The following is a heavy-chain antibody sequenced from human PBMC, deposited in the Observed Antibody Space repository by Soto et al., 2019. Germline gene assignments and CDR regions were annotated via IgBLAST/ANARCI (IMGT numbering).Heavy chain of an antibody. CDR1: GYSFTSYW. CDR2: IYPGDSDT. CDR3: ARMRGSGSIYYYYGMDV. D-gene: IGHD3-22*01. J-gene: IGHJ6*02. V-gene: IGHV5-51*01. Sequence: PGESLKISCKGSGYSFTSYWIGWVRQMPGKGLEWMGIIYPGDSDTRYSPSFQGQVTISADKSISTAYLQWSSLKASDTAMYYCARMRGSGSIYYYYGMDVWGQGTTVTVSS.